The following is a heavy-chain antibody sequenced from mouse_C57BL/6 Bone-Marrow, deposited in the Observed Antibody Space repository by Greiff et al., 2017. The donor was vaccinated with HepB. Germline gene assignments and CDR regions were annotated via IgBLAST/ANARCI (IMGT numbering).Heavy chain of an antibody. V-gene: IGHV2-6-1*01. J-gene: IGHJ1*03. CDR3: ARHYYGSCYWYFDV. CDR2: IWSDGST. Sequence: VKLVESGPGLVAPSQSLSITCTVSGFSLTSYGVNWVRQPPGKGLEWLVVIWSDGSTNYNSALKSRLSISKDNSKSQVFLKMNSLQTDDTAMYYCARHYYGSCYWYFDVWGTGTTVTVSS. D-gene: IGHD1-1*01. CDR1: GFSLTSYG.